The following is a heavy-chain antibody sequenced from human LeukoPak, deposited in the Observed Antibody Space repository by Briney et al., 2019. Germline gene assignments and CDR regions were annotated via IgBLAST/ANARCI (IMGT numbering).Heavy chain of an antibody. J-gene: IGHJ4*02. Sequence: SETLSLTCAVYGGSFSGYYWSWIRQPPGKGLEWIGEINHSGSTNYNPSLKSRVTISVDTSKNQFSLKLSSVTAADTAVYYCARGRISMVRGVIKNYFDYWGQGTLVTVSS. D-gene: IGHD3-10*01. CDR3: ARGRISMVRGVIKNYFDY. V-gene: IGHV4-34*01. CDR2: INHSGST. CDR1: GGSFSGYY.